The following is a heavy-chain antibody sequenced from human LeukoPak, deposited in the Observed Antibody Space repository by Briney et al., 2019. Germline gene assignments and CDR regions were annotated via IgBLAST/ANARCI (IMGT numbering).Heavy chain of an antibody. V-gene: IGHV4-38-2*02. Sequence: SETLSLTCTVSGYSISSGYYWGWIRQPPGKGLEWIGSIYHSGSTYYNPSLKSRVTISVDTSKNQFSLKLSSVTAADTAVYYCAREGNYDILTGNLFDPWGQGTLVTVSS. CDR3: AREGNYDILTGNLFDP. CDR1: GYSISSGYY. CDR2: IYHSGST. J-gene: IGHJ5*02. D-gene: IGHD3-9*01.